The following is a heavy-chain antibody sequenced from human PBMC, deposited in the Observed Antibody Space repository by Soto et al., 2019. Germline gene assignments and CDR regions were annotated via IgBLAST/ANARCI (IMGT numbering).Heavy chain of an antibody. CDR3: AREVGYGDFSAALLD. J-gene: IGHJ4*02. D-gene: IGHD4-17*01. CDR1: GVTFSSHS. V-gene: IGHV1-69*01. CDR2: IITLFGTA. Sequence: VQLMQSGAEVKPPGSSVKVSCKASGVTFSSHSINWVRQAPGQGLEWMGGIITLFGTANYAQNFQGRVTITADQSTSTAYMELNSLRSDDTAVYYCAREVGYGDFSAALLDWGQGTLVTVSS.